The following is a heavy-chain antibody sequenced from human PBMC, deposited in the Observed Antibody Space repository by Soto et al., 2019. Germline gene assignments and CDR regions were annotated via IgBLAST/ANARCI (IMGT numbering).Heavy chain of an antibody. CDR3: ASGLRFLETARHRSGGAS. J-gene: IGHJ5*02. D-gene: IGHD3-3*01. CDR2: IYHSGST. Sequence: WRCINKPPGKGLEWIGEIYHSGSTNYNPSLKSRVTISVDKSKNQFSLKLSSVTAADTAVYYCASGLRFLETARHRSGGASWGKGTLVTVSS. V-gene: IGHV4-4*02.